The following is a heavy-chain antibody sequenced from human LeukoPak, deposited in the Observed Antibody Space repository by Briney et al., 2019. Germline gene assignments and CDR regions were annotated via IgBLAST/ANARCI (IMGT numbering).Heavy chain of an antibody. CDR3: ARRDARWLQVDAFDI. V-gene: IGHV3-11*01. CDR2: ISSSGSTI. CDR1: GFTFSDYY. Sequence: GGSLRLSGAASGFTFSDYYMSWIRQAPGKGLEWVSYISSSGSTIYYADSVKGRFTISRDNAKNSLYLQMNSLRAEDTAVYYCARRDARWLQVDAFDIWGQGTMVTVSS. J-gene: IGHJ3*02. D-gene: IGHD5-24*01.